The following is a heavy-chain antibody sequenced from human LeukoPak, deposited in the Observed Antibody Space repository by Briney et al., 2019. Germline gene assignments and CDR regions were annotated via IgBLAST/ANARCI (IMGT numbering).Heavy chain of an antibody. D-gene: IGHD3-10*01. J-gene: IGHJ4*02. CDR1: GFTFSSYS. CDR3: ARGPALGVRGAHLDY. CDR2: ISSSSSYI. Sequence: GGSLRLSCAASGFTFSSYSMNWVRQAPGKGLEWVSSISSSSSYIYYADSVKGRFTISRDNAKNSLYLQMNSLRAEDTAVYYCARGPALGVRGAHLDYWGQGILVTVSS. V-gene: IGHV3-21*01.